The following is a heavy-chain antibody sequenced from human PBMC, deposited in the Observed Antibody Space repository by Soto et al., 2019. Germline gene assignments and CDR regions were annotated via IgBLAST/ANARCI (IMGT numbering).Heavy chain of an antibody. CDR3: SRSPEVGVRGAY. CDR1: GFPFSAYN. Sequence: GGSLRLSCTGSGFPFSAYNINWVRQAPGKGLEWVSSITVGSSHIYQPNSMKGRFTISRDDAKNSVYLQIDSLRDEDTALYYCSRSPEVGVRGAYWGQGXLVTVYS. D-gene: IGHD3-16*01. V-gene: IGHV3-21*01. J-gene: IGHJ4*02. CDR2: ITVGSSHI.